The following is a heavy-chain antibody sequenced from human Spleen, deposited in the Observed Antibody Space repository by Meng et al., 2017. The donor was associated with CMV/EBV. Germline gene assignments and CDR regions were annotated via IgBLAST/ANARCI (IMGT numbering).Heavy chain of an antibody. Sequence: GGSLRLSCAASGFTFSTYEMNWVRQAPGKGLEWVSGISWNSGTIGYADSVKGRFTISRNNAKNSLYLQMNSLRAEDTALYYCAKDIRGSYYDDYYTMDVWGQGTTVTVSS. D-gene: IGHD1-26*01. CDR2: ISWNSGTI. V-gene: IGHV3-9*01. CDR3: AKDIRGSYYDDYYTMDV. J-gene: IGHJ6*02. CDR1: GFTFSTYE.